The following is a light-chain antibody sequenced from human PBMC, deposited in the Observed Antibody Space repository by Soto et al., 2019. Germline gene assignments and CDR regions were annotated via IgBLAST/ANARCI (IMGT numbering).Light chain of an antibody. Sequence: DIQMTQSPSSVSASVGDRVTITCQASQDISSYLNWYQQKPGKAPKLLIYDASNLKTGVPSRFSGSGSGTDFSFTISSLQPEDIATYYCQQFDNLPLTFGGGTKV. CDR2: DAS. CDR3: QQFDNLPLT. J-gene: IGKJ4*01. CDR1: QDISSY. V-gene: IGKV1-33*01.